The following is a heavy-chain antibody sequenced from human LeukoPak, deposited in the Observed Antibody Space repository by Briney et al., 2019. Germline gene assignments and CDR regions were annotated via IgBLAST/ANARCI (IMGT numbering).Heavy chain of an antibody. V-gene: IGHV4-30-4*01. CDR2: IYYSGST. D-gene: IGHD3-22*01. CDR1: GGSISSGDYY. J-gene: IGHJ4*02. CDR3: ARVRWANYYDSSGSPHFDY. Sequence: SQTLSLTCTVSGGSISSGDYYWSWIRQPPGKGLEWIGYIYYSGSTYYNPSLKSRVTISVDTSRNQFSLKLSSVTAADTAVYYCARVRWANYYDSSGSPHFDYWGQGTLVTVSS.